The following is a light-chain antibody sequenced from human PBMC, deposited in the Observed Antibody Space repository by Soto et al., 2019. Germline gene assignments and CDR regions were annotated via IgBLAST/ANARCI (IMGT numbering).Light chain of an antibody. CDR1: SSNIGAGYD. J-gene: IGLJ1*01. CDR2: GNS. Sequence: QSVLTQPPSVSGAPGQRVTISCTGSSSNIGAGYDVHWYQRLPGTAPKLLIYGNSNRPSGVPDRFSGSKSGTSASLAITGLQAEDEADYCCQSYDSSHYVFGTGTKVTVL. CDR3: QSYDSSHYV. V-gene: IGLV1-40*01.